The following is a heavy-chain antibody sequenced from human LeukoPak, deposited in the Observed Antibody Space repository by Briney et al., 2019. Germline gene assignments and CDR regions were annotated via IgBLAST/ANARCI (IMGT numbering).Heavy chain of an antibody. CDR3: ARAAMVTSFDY. CDR2: IYYSGST. V-gene: IGHV4-59*01. CDR1: GGSISSYY. J-gene: IGHJ4*02. Sequence: TSETLSLTCTVSGGSISSYYWSWIRQPPGKGLEWIGYIYYSGSTNYNPSLKSRVTTSVDTSKNQFSLKLSSVTAADTAVYYCARAAMVTSFDYWGQGTLVTVSS. D-gene: IGHD5-18*01.